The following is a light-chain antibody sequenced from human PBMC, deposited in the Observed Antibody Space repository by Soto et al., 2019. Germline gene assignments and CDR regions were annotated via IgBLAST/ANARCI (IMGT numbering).Light chain of an antibody. V-gene: IGLV2-14*03. CDR2: DVS. CDR3: SSYTTSNTVI. CDR1: SSDVGRYNY. J-gene: IGLJ2*01. Sequence: QPVLTQPASVSGSPGQSITISCTGTSSDVGRYNYVSWYQQHPGKAPKLMIYDVSNRPSGVSNRFSGSKSGNSASLTISGLQAEDEADYYCSSYTTSNTVIFGGGTKLTVL.